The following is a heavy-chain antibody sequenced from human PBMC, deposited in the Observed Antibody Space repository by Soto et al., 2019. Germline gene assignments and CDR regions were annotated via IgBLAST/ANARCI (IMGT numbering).Heavy chain of an antibody. D-gene: IGHD3-10*01. V-gene: IGHV6-1*01. CDR2: TYYRSKWTN. Sequence: PSQTLSLTCVISGDRVSSDSAVWNWIRQSPSRGLEWLGRTYYRSKWTNDYALSVQSRISIKPDTSTNQLSLQLISVTPEDTAIYYCARGLLRLGFDSWGLGTVVTVSS. J-gene: IGHJ4*02. CDR1: GDRVSSDSAV. CDR3: ARGLLRLGFDS.